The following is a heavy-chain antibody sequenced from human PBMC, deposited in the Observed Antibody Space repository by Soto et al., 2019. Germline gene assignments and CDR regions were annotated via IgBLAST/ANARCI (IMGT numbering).Heavy chain of an antibody. CDR1: GGSVSSSSYY. V-gene: IGHV4-39*01. D-gene: IGHD3-9*01. Sequence: WETLSITCTVYGGSVSSSSYYWGWVRQPPGKGLEWIGSVYYSGSTYYNPSLESRVTISVDKSKNQFSLKLMSLSAADTAVYYCGRLEGLATIPYYYDYWGQGALVTVSS. CDR3: GRLEGLATIPYYYDY. J-gene: IGHJ4*02. CDR2: VYYSGST.